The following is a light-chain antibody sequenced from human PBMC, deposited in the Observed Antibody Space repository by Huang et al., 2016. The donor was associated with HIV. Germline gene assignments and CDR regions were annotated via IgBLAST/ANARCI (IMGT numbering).Light chain of an antibody. Sequence: DIVMTQSPLSLPVTPGEPASISCRSSESLLHSTGYDYVDWYLQRPGQSPQLLIYLGSNRASGVPDRFSGSGSGTDFTLKISRVEAEDVGIYYCMQILQTPFTFGGGSKVEIK. CDR1: ESLLHSTGYDY. CDR2: LGS. V-gene: IGKV2-28*01. CDR3: MQILQTPFT. J-gene: IGKJ4*01.